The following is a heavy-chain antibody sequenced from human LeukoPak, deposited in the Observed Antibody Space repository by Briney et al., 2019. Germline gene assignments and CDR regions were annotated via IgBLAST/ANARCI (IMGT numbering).Heavy chain of an antibody. CDR3: ASPSPHCSSTSCPNGGFFDY. J-gene: IGHJ4*02. Sequence: SETLSLTCTVSGGSISSSSYHWGWIRQPPGKGLEWIGSIYYSGSTYYNPSLKSRVTISVDTSKNQFSLKLSSVTAADTAVYYCASPSPHCSSTSCPNGGFFDYWGQGTLVTVSS. V-gene: IGHV4-39*01. CDR1: GGSISSSSYH. D-gene: IGHD2-2*01. CDR2: IYYSGST.